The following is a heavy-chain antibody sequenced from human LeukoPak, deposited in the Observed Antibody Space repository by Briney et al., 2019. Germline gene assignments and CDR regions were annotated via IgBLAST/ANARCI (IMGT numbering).Heavy chain of an antibody. CDR3: ARGYCSGDNCPPQPFDY. J-gene: IGHJ4*02. Sequence: PGGSLRLSCAASGFTFSDYYMSWIRQAPGKGLEWVSYISSSGSTIYYADSVKGRFAISRDNAKNTLYLQMNSLRADDTAVYYCARGYCSGDNCPPQPFDYWGQGALVTDSS. V-gene: IGHV3-11*04. D-gene: IGHD2-15*01. CDR1: GFTFSDYY. CDR2: ISSSGSTI.